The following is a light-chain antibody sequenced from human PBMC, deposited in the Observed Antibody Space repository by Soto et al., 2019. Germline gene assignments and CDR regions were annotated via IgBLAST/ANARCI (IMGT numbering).Light chain of an antibody. CDR3: QQRSNWPPFT. J-gene: IGKJ3*01. V-gene: IGKV3-15*01. Sequence: EIVMTQSPATLSVSPGERATLSCRASQSVSSNLAWYQQKPGQTPKLLIYVASTRATGIPARFSGSGSGTEFTRTISSLETEDFAVYYCQQRSNWPPFTFGPGTKVDI. CDR2: VAS. CDR1: QSVSSN.